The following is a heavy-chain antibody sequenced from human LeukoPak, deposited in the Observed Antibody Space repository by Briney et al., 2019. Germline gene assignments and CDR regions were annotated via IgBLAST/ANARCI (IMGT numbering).Heavy chain of an antibody. J-gene: IGHJ6*02. D-gene: IGHD4-17*01. V-gene: IGHV3-15*01. CDR1: GITFSNAW. Sequence: GGSLRLSCAASGITFSNAWMSWVRQAPGKGLEWVGRIKSKTDGGTTDYAAPVKGRFTISRDDSKNTLYLQMNSLKTEDTAVYYCTTNDYGDYPGSDVWGQGTTVTVSS. CDR3: TTNDYGDYPGSDV. CDR2: IKSKTDGGTT.